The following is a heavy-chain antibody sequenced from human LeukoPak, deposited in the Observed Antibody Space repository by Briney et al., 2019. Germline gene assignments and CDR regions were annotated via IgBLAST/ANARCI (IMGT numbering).Heavy chain of an antibody. D-gene: IGHD2-15*01. V-gene: IGHV5-51*01. Sequence: GESLKISCKGSGYSFTSYWIGWVRQMPGKGLEWMGIIYPCDSDTRYSPSFQGQVTISADKSISTAYLQWSSLKASDTAMYYCARLPGYCSGGSCYSGGWFDPWGQGTLVTVSS. CDR2: IYPCDSDT. CDR1: GYSFTSYW. J-gene: IGHJ5*02. CDR3: ARLPGYCSGGSCYSGGWFDP.